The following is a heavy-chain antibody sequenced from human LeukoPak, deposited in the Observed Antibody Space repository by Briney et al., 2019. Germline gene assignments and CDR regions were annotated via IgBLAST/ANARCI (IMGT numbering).Heavy chain of an antibody. V-gene: IGHV3-23*01. CDR1: GFTFSSYA. J-gene: IGHJ5*02. CDR3: AKDPEMATTMGDWFDP. CDR2: ISGSGSST. D-gene: IGHD5-24*01. Sequence: PGGSLRLSCAASGFTFSSYAMSWVRQAPGKGLEWVSAISGSGSSTYYADSVKGRFTISRDNSKNTLYLQMNSLRAEDTAVYYCAKDPEMATTMGDWFDPWGQGTLVTVSS.